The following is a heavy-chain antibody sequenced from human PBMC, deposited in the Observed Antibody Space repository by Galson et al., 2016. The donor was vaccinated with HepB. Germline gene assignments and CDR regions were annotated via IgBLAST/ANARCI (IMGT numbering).Heavy chain of an antibody. Sequence: SLRLSCAASGFRFSDRAMHWVRQPPGKGLEWVAVIWPNGNSQYYADSVKGRFTISRDNSKNTRYLHMNSLRAEDTAVYYCAKIHLAYCGGDCYLFDYWGQGTLVTVSS. CDR2: IWPNGNSQ. CDR1: GFRFSDRA. V-gene: IGHV3-33*06. D-gene: IGHD2-21*01. CDR3: AKIHLAYCGGDCYLFDY. J-gene: IGHJ4*02.